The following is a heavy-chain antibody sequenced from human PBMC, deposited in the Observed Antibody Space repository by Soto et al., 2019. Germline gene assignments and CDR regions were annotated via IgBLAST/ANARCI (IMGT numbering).Heavy chain of an antibody. V-gene: IGHV3-23*01. D-gene: IGHD5-12*01. CDR2: ISGSGVST. CDR1: GFTFSSYA. Sequence: EVQLLESGGGLVQPGGSLRLSCAASGFTFSSYAMNWVRQAPGKGLEWVSAISGSGVSTYADSVKGRFTISRDNSKNPLYLQMNSLRAEDTAVYYCAKAQGYGSFDYWGQGTLVTVSS. CDR3: AKAQGYGSFDY. J-gene: IGHJ4*02.